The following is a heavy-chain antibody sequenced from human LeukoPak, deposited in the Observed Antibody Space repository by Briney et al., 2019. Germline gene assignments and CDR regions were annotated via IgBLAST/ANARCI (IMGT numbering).Heavy chain of an antibody. D-gene: IGHD4/OR15-4a*01. V-gene: IGHV3-66*01. J-gene: IGHJ4*02. CDR2: LYSGGAT. Sequence: GGSLRLSCVASGFTVKDNFMSWVRQAPGKGLEWVSVLYSGGATYYADSVKGRFTISRDNSKNIVFLQMNDLRTEDTALYYCTRDSANYHFAYWGQGALVTVSS. CDR1: GFTVKDNF. CDR3: TRDSANYHFAY.